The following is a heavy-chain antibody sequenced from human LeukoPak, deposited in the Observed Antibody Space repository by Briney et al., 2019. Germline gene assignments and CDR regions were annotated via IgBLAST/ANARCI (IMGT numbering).Heavy chain of an antibody. J-gene: IGHJ4*02. D-gene: IGHD3-22*01. Sequence: QPGRSLRLSCTGSGFTFGDYGMSWVRQAPGKGLEWVSFIRKKGFGGTTEYAASVKGRFTISRDDSRSVAYLQMDSLKTEDTAVYYCTRAYSDSTGSTLGYWGQGTLVAVSS. CDR2: IRKKGFGGTT. V-gene: IGHV3-49*04. CDR1: GFTFGDYG. CDR3: TRAYSDSTGSTLGY.